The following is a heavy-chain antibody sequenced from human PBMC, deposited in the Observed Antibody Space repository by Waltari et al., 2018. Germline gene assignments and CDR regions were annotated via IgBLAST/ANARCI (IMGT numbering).Heavy chain of an antibody. CDR2: ISYDGTKT. D-gene: IGHD4-17*01. Sequence: QVHLVQSGGGVVQPGASLRLTCATSGFTFSNYGMHWVRQGAGKGLEGVAGISYDGTKTFYTDSVKGRFTVPRDNSENTVYLQMNSLRSEDTAVYYCATSGSDGGFWGQGTLVTVS. CDR1: GFTFSNYG. V-gene: IGHV3-30*03. J-gene: IGHJ1*01. CDR3: ATSGSDGGF.